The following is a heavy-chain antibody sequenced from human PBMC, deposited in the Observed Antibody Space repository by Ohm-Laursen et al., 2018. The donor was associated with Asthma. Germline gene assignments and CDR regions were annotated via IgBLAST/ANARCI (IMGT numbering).Heavy chain of an antibody. D-gene: IGHD6-19*01. V-gene: IGHV3-30*03. CDR2: ISYDGSNK. CDR1: GFTFSSYG. J-gene: IGHJ4*02. CDR3: ARDVAGTFGY. Sequence: SLRLSCAASGFTFSSYGMHWVRQAPGKGLEWVAVISYDGSNKYYADSVKGRFTISRDNSKNTLYLQMNSLRAEDTAVYYCARDVAGTFGYWGQGTLVTVSS.